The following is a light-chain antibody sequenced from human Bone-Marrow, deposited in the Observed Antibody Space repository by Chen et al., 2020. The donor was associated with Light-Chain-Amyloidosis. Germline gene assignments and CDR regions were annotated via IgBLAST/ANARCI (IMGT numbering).Light chain of an antibody. V-gene: IGLV3-25*03. CDR2: RDT. CDR3: QSADSSGTYEVI. CDR1: DLPTKY. Sequence: SHELTPQPSLSVSPGPPARIPCSGDDLPTKYAYWYQQKPGQAPVLVIHRDTERPSGISERFSGSSSGTTATLTISGVQAEDEADYHCQSADSSGTYEVIFGGGTKLTVL. J-gene: IGLJ2*01.